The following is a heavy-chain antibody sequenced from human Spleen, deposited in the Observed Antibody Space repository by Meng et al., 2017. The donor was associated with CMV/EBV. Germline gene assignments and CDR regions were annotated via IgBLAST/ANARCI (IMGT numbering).Heavy chain of an antibody. Sequence: SETLSLTCTVSGGSISGDYWSWIRQPPGKGLEWIGNVHYSGSTRYSPSLKSRVTISADTPKNQLSLKLSSVTAADTAVYYCARLSSSPTRYYGFDVWGQGTTVTV. J-gene: IGHJ6*02. D-gene: IGHD6-6*01. CDR1: GGSISGDY. V-gene: IGHV4-59*01. CDR2: VHYSGST. CDR3: ARLSSSPTRYYGFDV.